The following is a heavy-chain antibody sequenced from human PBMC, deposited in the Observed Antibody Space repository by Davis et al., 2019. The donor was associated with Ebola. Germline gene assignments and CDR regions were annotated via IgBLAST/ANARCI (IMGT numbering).Heavy chain of an antibody. CDR3: GKDLGYYGVDV. V-gene: IGHV3-23*01. CDR1: GFTFSTHA. J-gene: IGHJ6*02. Sequence: GGSLRLSCAASGFTFSTHAFNWVRQAPGKGLEWVSSISSGGASTYYADSVKGRFTISRDNSKNTLYLQLSSLRAEDAAVYYCGKDLGYYGVDVWGQGTTVTVS. CDR2: ISSGGAST.